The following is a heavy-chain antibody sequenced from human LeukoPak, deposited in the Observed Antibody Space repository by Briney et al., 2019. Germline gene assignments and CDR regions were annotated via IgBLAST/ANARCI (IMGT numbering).Heavy chain of an antibody. D-gene: IGHD3-22*01. Sequence: SETLSLTCAVSGYTISSGYYWGWIRQPPGKGLEWIGSIYHSGSTYYNPSLKSRVTISVDTSKIQFSLKLSSVTAADTAVYYCARRWDSSGFDYWGQGTLVTVSS. CDR1: GYTISSGYY. CDR3: ARRWDSSGFDY. V-gene: IGHV4-38-2*01. J-gene: IGHJ4*02. CDR2: IYHSGST.